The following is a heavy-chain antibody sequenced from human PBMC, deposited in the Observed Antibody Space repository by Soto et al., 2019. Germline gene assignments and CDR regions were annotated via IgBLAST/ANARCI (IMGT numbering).Heavy chain of an antibody. Sequence: ASVKVSCKATGYTLTSYGIHLVRQAPVQMLELIVWINTGDFDTIYSLKFQGRLTITMYTCAITSYIELSSLRSEDTAIYYCTRDEGLAPWYFDYWGQGTLVTVSS. CDR2: INTGDFDT. CDR1: GYTLTSYG. CDR3: TRDEGLAPWYFDY. V-gene: IGHV1-3*04. J-gene: IGHJ4*02.